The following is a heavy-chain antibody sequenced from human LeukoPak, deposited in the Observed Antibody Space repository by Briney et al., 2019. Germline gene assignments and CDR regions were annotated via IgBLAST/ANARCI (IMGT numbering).Heavy chain of an antibody. D-gene: IGHD5-24*01. CDR3: ARDRRDGYNYWYSDL. Sequence: ASVKVSFKASGYTFTGYYMHWVRQAPGQGLEWMGWINPNSGGTNYAQKFQGRVTMTRDTSISTAYMELSRLRSDDTAVYYCARDRRDGYNYWYSDLWGRGTLVTVS. V-gene: IGHV1-2*02. J-gene: IGHJ2*01. CDR1: GYTFTGYY. CDR2: INPNSGGT.